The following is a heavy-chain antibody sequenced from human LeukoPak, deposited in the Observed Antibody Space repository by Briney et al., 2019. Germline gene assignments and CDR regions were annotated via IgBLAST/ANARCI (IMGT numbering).Heavy chain of an antibody. CDR2: INTNTGNP. Sequence: ASVKVSCKASGYTFTSYAMNWVRQAPGQGLEWMGWINTNTGNPTYAQGFTGRFVFSLDTSVSTAYLQISSLKAEDTAVYYCARDSSAAMPYNWFDPWGQGTLVTVSS. V-gene: IGHV7-4-1*02. D-gene: IGHD2-2*01. CDR3: ARDSSAAMPYNWFDP. CDR1: GYTFTSYA. J-gene: IGHJ5*02.